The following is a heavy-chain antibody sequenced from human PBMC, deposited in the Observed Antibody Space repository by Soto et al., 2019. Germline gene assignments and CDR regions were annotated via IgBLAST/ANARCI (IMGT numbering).Heavy chain of an antibody. CDR3: AKDLNYGDXXLDY. J-gene: IGHJ4*02. V-gene: IGHV3-30*18. D-gene: IGHD4-17*01. Sequence: LRLSCAASGFTFSSYGMHWVRQAPGKGLEWVAVISYDGSNKYYVDSVKGRFTISRDNSKNTLYLQMNSLRAEDTAVYYCAKDLNYGDXXLDYWGQXTLVTVSS. CDR2: ISYDGSNK. CDR1: GFTFSSYG.